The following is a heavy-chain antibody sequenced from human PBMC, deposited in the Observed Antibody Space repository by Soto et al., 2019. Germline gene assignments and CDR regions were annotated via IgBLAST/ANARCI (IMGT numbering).Heavy chain of an antibody. CDR2: IYRTGST. J-gene: IGHJ4*02. D-gene: IGHD2-15*01. CDR1: GGSFTSNNW. V-gene: IGHV4-4*02. CDR3: AKSWGGDGYSH. Sequence: PSETLSLTCAVSGGSFTSNNWWTWVRQPPGQGLEWIGEIYRTGSTNYNPSLKSRVTISLDTSKNHFSLTLRSVNAVDTGVYYCAKSWGGDGYSHWGQGTLVTVSS.